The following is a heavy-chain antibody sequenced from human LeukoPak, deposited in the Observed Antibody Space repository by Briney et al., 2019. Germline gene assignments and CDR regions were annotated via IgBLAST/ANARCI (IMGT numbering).Heavy chain of an antibody. CDR3: AKRVPYSSSSVYFDY. V-gene: IGHV3-23*01. D-gene: IGHD6-6*01. Sequence: PGGSLRLSCAASGFSFSSYTMCWVRHPPPKGLEWVSAISINGDSKYYADPSKGRLTISSDNSKNTLYLQMNSLGAAATAVFYFAKRVPYSSSSVYFDYWGEGALVTLS. CDR1: GFSFSSYT. CDR2: ISINGDSK. J-gene: IGHJ4*02.